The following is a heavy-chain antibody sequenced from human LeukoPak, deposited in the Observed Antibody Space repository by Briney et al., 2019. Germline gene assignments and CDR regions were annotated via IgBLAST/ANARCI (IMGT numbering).Heavy chain of an antibody. CDR2: MNPNSGNT. CDR1: GYTFTNYD. CDR3: ARVAVAGYNWFDP. V-gene: IGHV1-8*01. D-gene: IGHD6-19*01. J-gene: IGHJ5*02. Sequence: ASVKVSCKASGYTFTNYDINWVRQATGQGLEWMGWMNPNSGNTGYAQKFQGRVTMTRNTSINTAYMELTSLRSEDTAVYYCARVAVAGYNWFDPWGQGTPVTVSS.